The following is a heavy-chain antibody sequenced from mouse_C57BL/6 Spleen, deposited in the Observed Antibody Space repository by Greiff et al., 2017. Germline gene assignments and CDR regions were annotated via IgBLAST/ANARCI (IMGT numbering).Heavy chain of an antibody. CDR2: INPSSGYT. D-gene: IGHD5-1*01. J-gene: IGHJ4*01. CDR3: ARREYFYAMDY. V-gene: IGHV1-7*01. CDR1: GYTFTSYW. Sequence: QVQLKQSGAELAKPGASVKLSCKASGYTFTSYWMHWVKQRPGQGLEWIGYINPSSGYTKYNQKFKDKATSTADKSSSTAYMQLSSLTYEDSAVYYCARREYFYAMDYWGQGTSVTVAS.